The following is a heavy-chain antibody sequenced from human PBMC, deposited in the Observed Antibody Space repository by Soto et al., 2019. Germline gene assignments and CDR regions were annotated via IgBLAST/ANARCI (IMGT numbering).Heavy chain of an antibody. Sequence: EVQLVESGGGLVQPGRSLRLSCAASGFTFDDYAMHWVRQAPGKGLEWVSGISWNRGSIGYGDSVKGRFTISRDNAKNSLYLQMNSLRAEDTALYYCAKGTVGLGELSPYFDYWGQGTLVTVSS. CDR2: ISWNRGSI. D-gene: IGHD3-16*02. CDR3: AKGTVGLGELSPYFDY. V-gene: IGHV3-9*01. CDR1: GFTFDDYA. J-gene: IGHJ4*02.